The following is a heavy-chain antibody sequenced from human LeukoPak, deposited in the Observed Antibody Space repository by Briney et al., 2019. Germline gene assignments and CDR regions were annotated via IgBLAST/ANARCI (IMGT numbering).Heavy chain of an antibody. D-gene: IGHD3-10*01. CDR3: ARGQLSAMVRSWFDP. Sequence: SETLSLTCTVSGGSISSYYWSWIRQPPGKGLEWIGYIYYSGSTNYNPSLKSRVTISVDTSKNQFSLKLSSVTAADTAVYYRARGQLSAMVRSWFDPWGQGTLVTVSS. CDR2: IYYSGST. J-gene: IGHJ5*02. CDR1: GGSISSYY. V-gene: IGHV4-59*12.